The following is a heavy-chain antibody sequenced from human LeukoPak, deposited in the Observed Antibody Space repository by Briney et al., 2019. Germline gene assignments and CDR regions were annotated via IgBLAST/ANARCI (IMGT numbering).Heavy chain of an antibody. V-gene: IGHV1-18*01. Sequence: ASVKVSCKASGYTFTSYGISWVRQAPGQGLEWMGRISAYNGNTNYAQKLQGRVTMTTDTSTSTAYMELRSLRSDDTAVYYCARDYVWGSYRLGFDYWGQGTLVTVSS. J-gene: IGHJ4*02. CDR1: GYTFTSYG. CDR2: ISAYNGNT. CDR3: ARDYVWGSYRLGFDY. D-gene: IGHD3-16*02.